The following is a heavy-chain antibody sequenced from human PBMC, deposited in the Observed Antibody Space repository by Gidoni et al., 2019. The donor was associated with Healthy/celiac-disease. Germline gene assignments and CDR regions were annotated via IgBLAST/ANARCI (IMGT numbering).Heavy chain of an antibody. J-gene: IGHJ6*02. Sequence: QVQLVQSGAEVKKPGSSVTVSCKASGGTFSSYAISWVRQAPGQGLEWMGGIIPIFGKANYEQKFQGRVTITADESTSTAYMELSSLRSEDTAVYYCARVFTGGYVRGYYYYYYGMDVWGQGTTVTVSS. V-gene: IGHV1-69*01. D-gene: IGHD5-12*01. CDR2: IIPIFGKA. CDR1: GGTFSSYA. CDR3: ARVFTGGYVRGYYYYYYGMDV.